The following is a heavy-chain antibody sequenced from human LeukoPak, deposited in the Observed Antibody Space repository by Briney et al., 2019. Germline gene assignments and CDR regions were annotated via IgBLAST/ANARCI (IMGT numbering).Heavy chain of an antibody. CDR1: GFTASSNY. D-gene: IGHD6-13*01. CDR3: ARVRDSSPLAYYYYYYMDV. V-gene: IGHV3-53*01. J-gene: IGHJ6*03. CDR2: IYSGGST. Sequence: PGGSLRLSCAASGFTASSNYMSRVRQAPGKGLERVSVIYSGGSTYYADSVKGRFTISRDNSKNTLYLQMNSLRAEDTAVYYCARVRDSSPLAYYYYYYMDVWGKGTTVTVSS.